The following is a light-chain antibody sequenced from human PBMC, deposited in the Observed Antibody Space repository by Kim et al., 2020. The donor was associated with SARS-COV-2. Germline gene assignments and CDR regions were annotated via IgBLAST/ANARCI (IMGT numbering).Light chain of an antibody. CDR2: DAS. V-gene: IGKV3-11*01. Sequence: EVVLTQSPATLSLSPGERATLSSRASRSISSYLAWYQQKPGQPPRLLIYDASDRATGIPVRFSGSGSETDFTLTISSLEPEDCAVYYCQQRGNWPWTFGQGTKVDIK. CDR1: RSISSY. J-gene: IGKJ1*01. CDR3: QQRGNWPWT.